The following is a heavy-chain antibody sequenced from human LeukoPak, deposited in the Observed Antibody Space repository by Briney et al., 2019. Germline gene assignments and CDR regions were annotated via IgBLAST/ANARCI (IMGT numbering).Heavy chain of an antibody. CDR3: ARDGKQLVWDIFDL. CDR2: ISYDGSNK. Sequence: PGGSLRLSCAASGFTFSSYAMHWVRQAPGKGLEWVAVISYDGSNKYYADSVKGRFTISRDNSKNTLYLQMNSLRAEDTAVYYCARDGKQLVWDIFDLWGQGTRVTVSS. V-gene: IGHV3-30-3*01. CDR1: GFTFSSYA. J-gene: IGHJ3*01. D-gene: IGHD6-6*01.